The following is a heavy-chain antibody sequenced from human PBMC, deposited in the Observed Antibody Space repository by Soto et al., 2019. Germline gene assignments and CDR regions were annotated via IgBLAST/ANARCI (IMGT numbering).Heavy chain of an antibody. D-gene: IGHD6-13*01. Sequence: ASVKVSCKASGYTFTSYAMNWVRQAPGQGLEWMGWINTNTGNPTYAQGFTGRFVFSLDTSVSTAYLQICSLKAEDTAVYYCATELGIAAAGTLPDYYYYCMGVWGSRTKWTVCS. CDR3: ATELGIAAAGTLPDYYYYCMGV. V-gene: IGHV7-4-1*01. J-gene: IGHJ6*04. CDR1: GYTFTSYA. CDR2: INTNTGNP.